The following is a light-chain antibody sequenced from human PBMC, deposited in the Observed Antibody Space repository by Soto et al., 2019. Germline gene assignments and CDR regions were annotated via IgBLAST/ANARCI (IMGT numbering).Light chain of an antibody. CDR1: QTVSDSY. V-gene: IGKV3-20*01. CDR2: GAS. CDR3: QQYVGSSRT. J-gene: IGKJ4*01. Sequence: EIVLTQSPGTLSLSPGERVTLSCRASQTVSDSYLAWYQQKPGQAPRLLIYGASSRATGIPDRFSGSGFGTDFTLTISRLEPEDFAVYYCQQYVGSSRTFGGGTKVEIK.